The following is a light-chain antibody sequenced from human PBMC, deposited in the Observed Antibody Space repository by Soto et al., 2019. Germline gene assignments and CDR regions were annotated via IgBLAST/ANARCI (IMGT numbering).Light chain of an antibody. CDR3: SSYTSSSTLYV. Sequence: QPVLTQPASVSGSPGQSITISCTGTSSDVGGYNYVSWYHHHPGKAPKLLIYDVSYRPSGVYNRFSGSKSGNTASLTISGLQADDEDDYYGSSYTSSSTLYVFGPGTKLTGL. CDR2: DVS. J-gene: IGLJ1*01. CDR1: SSDVGGYNY. V-gene: IGLV2-14*03.